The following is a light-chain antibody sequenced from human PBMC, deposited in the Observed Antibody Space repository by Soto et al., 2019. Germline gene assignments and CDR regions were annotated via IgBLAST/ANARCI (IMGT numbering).Light chain of an antibody. J-gene: IGLJ7*01. V-gene: IGLV2-14*01. CDR2: DVS. Sequence: QSALTQPASVSGSPGQSLTISCTGTSSDVGGYNYVSWYQQHPGKAPKLMIYDVSNRPSGVSNRFSGSKSGNTASLTISGLQAEDEADYYCSSYTSSSAPSAVFGGGTQLTVL. CDR3: SSYTSSSAPSAV. CDR1: SSDVGGYNY.